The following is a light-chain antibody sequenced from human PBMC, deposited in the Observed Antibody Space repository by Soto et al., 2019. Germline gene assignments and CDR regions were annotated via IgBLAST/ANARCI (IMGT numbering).Light chain of an antibody. V-gene: IGKV1-5*01. CDR1: QTISSW. J-gene: IGKJ1*01. Sequence: DIQMTQSPSTLSGSVGDRVTITCRASQTISSWLAWYQQKPGRAPKLLIYAASILQSGVPSRFSGSGSGTEFSLTISSLQPDDFATYYCQQYSSHSTFGQGTKVDIK. CDR2: AAS. CDR3: QQYSSHST.